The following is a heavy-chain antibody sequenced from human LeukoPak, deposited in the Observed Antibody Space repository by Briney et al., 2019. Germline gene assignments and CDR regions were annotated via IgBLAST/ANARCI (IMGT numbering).Heavy chain of an antibody. V-gene: IGHV3-30*02. CDR1: GFTFSSYW. CDR3: AKDKDPWKSTSISDFDY. CDR2: IRYDGSNK. J-gene: IGHJ4*02. Sequence: GGSLRHSCAASGFTFSSYWMHWVRQAPGKGLEWVAFIRYDGSNKYYADSVKGRFTISRDNSKNTLYLQMNSLRAEDTAVYFCAKDKDPWKSTSISDFDYWGQGTLVTVSS. D-gene: IGHD1-1*01.